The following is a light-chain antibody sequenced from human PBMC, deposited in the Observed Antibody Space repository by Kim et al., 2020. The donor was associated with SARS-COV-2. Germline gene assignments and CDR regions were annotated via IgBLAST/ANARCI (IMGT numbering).Light chain of an antibody. CDR1: QSISTY. J-gene: IGKJ2*01. V-gene: IGKV1-39*01. Sequence: DIQMTQSPSSLSASVGDRVTVTCRTSQSISTYLNWYQQIPGKPPKLLIYTASTLQSGVPSRFSGRGSGTDFTLTISNLQPEDFATYYCQQSYNTPPTFGQGTNLEI. CDR2: TAS. CDR3: QQSYNTPPT.